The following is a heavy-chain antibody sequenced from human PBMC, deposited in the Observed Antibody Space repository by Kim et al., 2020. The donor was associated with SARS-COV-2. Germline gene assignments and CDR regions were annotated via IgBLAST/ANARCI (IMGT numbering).Heavy chain of an antibody. V-gene: IGHV3-23*01. D-gene: IGHD3-10*01. J-gene: IGHJ4*02. CDR2: ISGSGGST. Sequence: GGSLRLSCAASGFTFSSYAMSWVRQAPGKGLEWVSAISGSGGSTYYADSVKGRFTISRDNSKNTLYLQMNSLRAEDTAVYYCAKMSPLGLLWFGWYYFDYWGQGTLVTVSS. CDR1: GFTFSSYA. CDR3: AKMSPLGLLWFGWYYFDY.